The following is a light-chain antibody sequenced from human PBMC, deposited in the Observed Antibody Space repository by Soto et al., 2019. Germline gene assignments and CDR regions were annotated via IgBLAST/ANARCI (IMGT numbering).Light chain of an antibody. V-gene: IGKV3-15*01. CDR3: QQYNNWPPLT. CDR2: GAS. J-gene: IGKJ4*01. CDR1: QSVSTK. Sequence: EVVMTQSPATLSVSAGETVTLSCRASQSVSTKLAWYQQKPGLAPRLLIFGASTRATGVPARFSGSGSGTEFTLTISSLQSEDFALYYCQQYNNWPPLTFGGGTKLESK.